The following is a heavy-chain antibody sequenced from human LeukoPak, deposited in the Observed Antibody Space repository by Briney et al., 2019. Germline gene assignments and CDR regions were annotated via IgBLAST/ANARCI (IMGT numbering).Heavy chain of an antibody. V-gene: IGHV1-8*01. Sequence: GASVKVSCKASGYTFTSYDINWVRQATGQGLEWTGWMNPNSGNTGYAQKFQGRVTMTRNTSISTAYMELSSLRSEDTAVYYCARGWDYGPYYYYMDVWGKGTTVTISS. CDR3: ARGWDYGPYYYYMDV. J-gene: IGHJ6*03. CDR2: MNPNSGNT. CDR1: GYTFTSYD. D-gene: IGHD4-17*01.